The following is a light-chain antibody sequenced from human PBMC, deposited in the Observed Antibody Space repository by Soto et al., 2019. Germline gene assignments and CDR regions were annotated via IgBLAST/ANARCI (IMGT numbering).Light chain of an antibody. Sequence: DIKLTQSRSSGAASVGYSVTITCRASQGVSDWVVWYQQKPGEAPKLLIYGASSFLSGVPSRFSGARSGTDFTLTISSLQPEDFATYYCQQSYSSPWTFGRGTKVDIK. J-gene: IGKJ1*01. CDR3: QQSYSSPWT. CDR2: GAS. CDR1: QGVSDW. V-gene: IGKV1-12*01.